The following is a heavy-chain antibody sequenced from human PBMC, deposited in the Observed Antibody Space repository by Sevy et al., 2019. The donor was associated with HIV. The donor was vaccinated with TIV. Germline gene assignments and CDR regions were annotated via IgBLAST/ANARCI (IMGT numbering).Heavy chain of an antibody. CDR2: IYSGGST. D-gene: IGHD3-3*01. J-gene: IGHJ5*02. CDR3: ARGRGVFGAVAINWFDP. V-gene: IGHV3-53*01. CDR1: GFTVSSNY. Sequence: GGSLRLSCAASGFTVSSNYMSWVRQAPGKGLEWVSVIYSGGSTYYADSLKGRFTISRDNSKNTLYLQMNNLRADDTAVYYCARGRGVFGAVAINWFDPWGQRALVTVSS.